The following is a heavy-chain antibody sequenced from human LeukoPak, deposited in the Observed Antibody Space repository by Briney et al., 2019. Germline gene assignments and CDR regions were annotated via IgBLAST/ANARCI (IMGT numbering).Heavy chain of an antibody. V-gene: IGHV1-2*02. Sequence: ASVKVSCKASGYTFTGYYMHWVRQAPGQGLEWMGWINPNSGGTNYAQKFQGRVTMTRDTSISTAYMELSRLRSDDTAVYYCARVLSIVATIDYWGQGTLVTVSS. CDR2: INPNSGGT. D-gene: IGHD5-12*01. CDR3: ARVLSIVATIDY. CDR1: GYTFTGYY. J-gene: IGHJ4*02.